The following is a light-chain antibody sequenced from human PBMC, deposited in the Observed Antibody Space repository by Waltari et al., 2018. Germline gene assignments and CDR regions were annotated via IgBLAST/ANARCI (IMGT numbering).Light chain of an antibody. CDR3: SSYTTSSTVYV. Sequence: QSALTQPASVSGSPGQSITISCTGTSSHVGTYDYVSWYQQHPGKAPKLMIYDVTKRPSGLANRFSGSKSGNTASLTISGLQAEDEADYYCSSYTTSSTVYVFGTGTKVTVL. J-gene: IGLJ1*01. CDR1: SSHVGTYDY. V-gene: IGLV2-14*03. CDR2: DVT.